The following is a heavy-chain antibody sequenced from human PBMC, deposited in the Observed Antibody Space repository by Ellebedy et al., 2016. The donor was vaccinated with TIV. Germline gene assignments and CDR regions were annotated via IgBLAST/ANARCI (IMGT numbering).Heavy chain of an antibody. D-gene: IGHD4-17*01. Sequence: SETLSLXXTVSGYSISSGYYWGWIRQPPGKGLEWIGSIYHSGSTYYNPSLKSRVTISVDTSKNQFSLKLSSVTAADTAVYYCASPPLSTVTVGVGFDYWGQGTLVTVSS. CDR1: GYSISSGYY. V-gene: IGHV4-38-2*02. CDR2: IYHSGST. J-gene: IGHJ4*02. CDR3: ASPPLSTVTVGVGFDY.